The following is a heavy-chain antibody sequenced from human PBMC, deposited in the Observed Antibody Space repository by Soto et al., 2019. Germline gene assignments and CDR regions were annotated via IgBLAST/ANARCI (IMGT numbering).Heavy chain of an antibody. V-gene: IGHV3-74*01. D-gene: IGHD4-4*01. CDR3: ARRNRPSYTSDY. J-gene: IGHJ4*02. CDR1: GFTFSSYW. CDR2: INDDGRRI. Sequence: EVQLVESGGGLGQPGGSLRLSCAASGFTFSSYWMHWVRQAPGKGLEWVSRINDDGRRISYADSVKGRFTISRDNAKNTLYLQMNSLRDDDTAIYYCARRNRPSYTSDYWGQGTLVTVSS.